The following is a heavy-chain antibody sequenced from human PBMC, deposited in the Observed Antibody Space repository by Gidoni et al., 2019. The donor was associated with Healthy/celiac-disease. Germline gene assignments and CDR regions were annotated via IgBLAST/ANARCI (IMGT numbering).Heavy chain of an antibody. CDR3: ARLAYCGGYCDPNYWYFDL. CDR2: RYYSWST. J-gene: IGHJ2*01. Sequence: QLQLQASGPGLVKPSEALSLTCTVSGGSISSSNYYWGWIRQPPGKGLEWIGSRYYSWSTYYNPSLQSRATISVDTSKNQFSLKLSSVTASDTAMYYCARLAYCGGYCDPNYWYFDLWGRGTLVTVSS. V-gene: IGHV4-39*01. D-gene: IGHD2-21*01. CDR1: GGSISSSNYY.